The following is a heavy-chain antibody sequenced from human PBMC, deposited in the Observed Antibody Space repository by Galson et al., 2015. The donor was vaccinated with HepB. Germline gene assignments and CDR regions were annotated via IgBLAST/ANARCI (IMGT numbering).Heavy chain of an antibody. Sequence: SLRLSCAASGFTFSSYGMHWVRQAPGKGLEWVAVIWYDGSNKYSADSVKGRFTISRDNSKNTLYLQMNSLRAEDTAVYYCARDRRPYCGGDCSPWFDPWGQGTLVTVSS. J-gene: IGHJ5*02. CDR3: ARDRRPYCGGDCSPWFDP. CDR1: GFTFSSYG. D-gene: IGHD2-21*02. V-gene: IGHV3-33*08. CDR2: IWYDGSNK.